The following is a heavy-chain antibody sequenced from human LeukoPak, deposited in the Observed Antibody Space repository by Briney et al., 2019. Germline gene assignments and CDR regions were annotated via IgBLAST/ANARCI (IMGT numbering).Heavy chain of an antibody. CDR1: GYTFTGYY. V-gene: IGHV1-18*04. J-gene: IGHJ3*02. D-gene: IGHD3-9*01. CDR2: ISAYNGNT. Sequence: ASVKVSCKASGYTFTGYYMHWVRQAPGQGLEWMGWISAYNGNTNYAQKLQGRVTMTTDTSTSTAYMELRSLRSDDTAVYYCARESRVLRYFDWLLSFDAFDIWGQGTMVTVSS. CDR3: ARESRVLRYFDWLLSFDAFDI.